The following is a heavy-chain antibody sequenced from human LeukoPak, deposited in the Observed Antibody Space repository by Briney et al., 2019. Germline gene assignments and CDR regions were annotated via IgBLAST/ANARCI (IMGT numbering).Heavy chain of an antibody. Sequence: GGSLKLSREASGFTFSTYAMHGVRQAPGKGLEGWAVISYDGSNKYYADSVKGRFTISRDNSKNTLYLQMNSLRAEDTAVYHCARGGSGYYYVYAFDIWGQGTMVTVSS. J-gene: IGHJ3*02. CDR1: GFTFSTYA. V-gene: IGHV3-30*04. CDR3: ARGGSGYYYVYAFDI. CDR2: ISYDGSNK. D-gene: IGHD3-22*01.